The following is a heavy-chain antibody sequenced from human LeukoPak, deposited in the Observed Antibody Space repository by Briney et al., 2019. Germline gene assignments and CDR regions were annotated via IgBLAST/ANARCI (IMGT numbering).Heavy chain of an antibody. J-gene: IGHJ3*02. Sequence: GGSLRLSCAASGFTFSSYWMHWVRQAPGKGLVWVSRISTDGSSTNSADSVKGRLTISRDNAKNTLYLQMNSLRAEDTAVYYCVREYSSSSGRAFDMWGQGTMVTVSS. D-gene: IGHD6-6*01. CDR2: ISTDGSST. V-gene: IGHV3-74*01. CDR3: VREYSSSSGRAFDM. CDR1: GFTFSSYW.